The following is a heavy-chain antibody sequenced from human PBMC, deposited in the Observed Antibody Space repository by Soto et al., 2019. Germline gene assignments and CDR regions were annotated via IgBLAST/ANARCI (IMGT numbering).Heavy chain of an antibody. V-gene: IGHV3-15*01. Sequence: GGSLRLSCAASGFTFSNAWMSWVRQAPGRGLEWVGRIKSKADGGTTDYAAPVKGRFTISRDDSKNTLYLQMNSLKTEDTAVYYCTTVGYCSGGSCYYYYYYMDVWGKGTTVTVSS. D-gene: IGHD2-15*01. CDR2: IKSKADGGTT. CDR1: GFTFSNAW. CDR3: TTVGYCSGGSCYYYYYYMDV. J-gene: IGHJ6*03.